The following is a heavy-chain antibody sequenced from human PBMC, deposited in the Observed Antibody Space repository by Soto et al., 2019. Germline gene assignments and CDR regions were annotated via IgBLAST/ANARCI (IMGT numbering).Heavy chain of an antibody. V-gene: IGHV3-53*01. Sequence: GGSLRLSCAASGFTVSSNYMTLVRQAPGKGLDWVSGIYRDGSTSYAGSVKVRFTISRDNSKNTLYLQMNSLRADGTAVYYCARGGNSSDFWGQGTLVTVSS. CDR1: GFTVSSNY. J-gene: IGHJ4*02. CDR3: ARGGNSSDF. CDR2: IYRDGST. D-gene: IGHD2-15*01.